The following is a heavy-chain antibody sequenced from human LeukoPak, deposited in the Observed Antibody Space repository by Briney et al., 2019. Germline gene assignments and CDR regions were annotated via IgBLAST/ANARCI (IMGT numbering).Heavy chain of an antibody. V-gene: IGHV4-31*03. CDR3: AREYCSGGSCYSSGNWFDP. CDR1: GGSISSGGYY. J-gene: IGHJ5*02. Sequence: SETLSLTCTVSGGSISSGGYYWSWIRQHPGKGLEWIGYIYYSGSTYYNPSLKSRVTISVDTSKNQFSLKLSSVTAADTAVYYCAREYCSGGSCYSSGNWFDPWGQGTLVTVSS. CDR2: IYYSGST. D-gene: IGHD2-15*01.